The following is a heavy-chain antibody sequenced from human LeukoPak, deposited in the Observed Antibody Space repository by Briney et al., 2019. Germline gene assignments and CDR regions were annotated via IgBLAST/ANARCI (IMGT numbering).Heavy chain of an antibody. J-gene: IGHJ4*02. CDR1: GGSFSGYY. V-gene: IGHV4-34*01. CDR3: ARASLGFWSGYYQGFDY. Sequence: SETLSLTCAVYGGSFSGYYWSWIRQPPGKGLEWIGEINHSGSTNYNPSLKSRVTISVGTSKNQFSLKLSSVTAADTAVYYCARASLGFWSGYYQGFDYWGQGTLVTVSS. D-gene: IGHD3-3*01. CDR2: INHSGST.